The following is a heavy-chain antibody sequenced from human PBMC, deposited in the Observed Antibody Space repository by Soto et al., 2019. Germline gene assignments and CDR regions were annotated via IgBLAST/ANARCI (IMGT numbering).Heavy chain of an antibody. V-gene: IGHV3-21*01. CDR2: ISSSSSYI. Sequence: PGGSLRLSCAASGFTFSSYSMNWVRQAPGKGLEWVSSISSSSSYIYYADSVKGRFTISRDNAKNSLYLQMNSLRAEDTAVYYCARDYGSSWSYYYMDVWGKGTTVTVS. D-gene: IGHD6-13*01. CDR3: ARDYGSSWSYYYMDV. CDR1: GFTFSSYS. J-gene: IGHJ6*03.